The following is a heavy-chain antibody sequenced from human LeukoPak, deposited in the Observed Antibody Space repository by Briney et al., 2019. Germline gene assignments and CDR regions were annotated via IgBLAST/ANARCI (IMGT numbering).Heavy chain of an antibody. J-gene: IGHJ4*02. CDR3: ATWRTAKTGFDY. CDR1: GGSISNNNYY. D-gene: IGHD3-9*01. CDR2: IYYSGSP. V-gene: IGHV4-39*01. Sequence: TTSATLSLTCTVSGGSISNNNYYWAWIRQPPGKGLECIGSIYYSGSPYYNPSLKSRVTISVDTSKNQFSLRLSSVTAADTAVYYCATWRTAKTGFDYWGQGTLVTVS.